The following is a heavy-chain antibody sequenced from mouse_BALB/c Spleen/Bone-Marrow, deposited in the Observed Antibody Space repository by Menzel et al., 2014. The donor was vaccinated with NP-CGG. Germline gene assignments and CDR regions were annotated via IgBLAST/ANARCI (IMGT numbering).Heavy chain of an antibody. CDR1: GFTFXDYY. CDR3: AREVSMDY. J-gene: IGHJ4*01. CDR2: ISDGGSYT. Sequence: EVQVVESGGGLVKPGGSLKLSCAASGFTFXDYYMYWVRQTPEKRLEWVATISDGGSYTYYPDSVKGRFTISRDNAKNNLFLQLSSLKSEDTAMYYCAREVSMDYWGQGTSVTVSS. V-gene: IGHV5-4*02.